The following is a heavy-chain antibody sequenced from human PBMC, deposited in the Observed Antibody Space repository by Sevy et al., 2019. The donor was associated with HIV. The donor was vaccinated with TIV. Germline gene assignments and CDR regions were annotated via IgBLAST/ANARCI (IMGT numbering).Heavy chain of an antibody. CDR3: ARGVGGYCSTTSCAGDWFDP. CDR2: ISYDGSNK. J-gene: IGHJ5*02. CDR1: GFTFSSYA. D-gene: IGHD2-2*01. V-gene: IGHV3-30-3*01. Sequence: GGSLRLSCAASGFTFSSYAMHWVHQAPGKGLEWVAVISYDGSNKYYADSVKGRFTISRDNSKNTLYLQMNSLRAEDTAVYYCARGVGGYCSTTSCAGDWFDPWGQGTLVTVSS.